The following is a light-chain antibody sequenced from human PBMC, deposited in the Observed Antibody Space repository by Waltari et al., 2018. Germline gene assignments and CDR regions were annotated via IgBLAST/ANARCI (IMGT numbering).Light chain of an antibody. J-gene: IGLJ3*02. CDR1: SSAFGDYNL. CDR3: CSYAGTTSWL. CDR2: EVN. V-gene: IGLV2-23*02. Sequence: QSALTQPASVSGSPGQSITISCTGTSSAFGDYNLFSWYQQHAGQVPKLIIYEVNKRPSGFSTRFSGSRSGNTASLTISGLQAEDEATYFCCSYAGTTSWLFGGGTKVTVL.